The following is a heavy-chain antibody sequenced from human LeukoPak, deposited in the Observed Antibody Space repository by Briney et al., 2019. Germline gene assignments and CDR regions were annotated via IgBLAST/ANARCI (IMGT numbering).Heavy chain of an antibody. CDR3: ARDSKILTGYYYGLPLGNYYYYMDV. D-gene: IGHD3-9*01. Sequence: GGSLRLSCAASGFTFSSYAMHWVRQAPGKGLEYVSAISSNGGSTYYANSVKGRFTISRDNSKNTLYLQIGSLRAEDMAVYYCARDSKILTGYYYGLPLGNYYYYMDVWGKGTTVTISS. V-gene: IGHV3-64*01. CDR2: ISSNGGST. CDR1: GFTFSSYA. J-gene: IGHJ6*03.